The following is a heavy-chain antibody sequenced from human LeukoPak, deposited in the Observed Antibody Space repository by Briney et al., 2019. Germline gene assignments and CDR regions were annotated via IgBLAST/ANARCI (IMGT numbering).Heavy chain of an antibody. Sequence: AGGSLRLSCAASGFTFSSYGMHWVRQAPGKGLEWVAFIRYDGSNKYYADSVKGRFTISRDNSKNTLYLQMNSLRAEDTAVYYCAKGYNYYGSGREGVDPWGQGALVTVSS. CDR3: AKGYNYYGSGREGVDP. CDR1: GFTFSSYG. J-gene: IGHJ5*02. CDR2: IRYDGSNK. V-gene: IGHV3-30*02. D-gene: IGHD3-10*01.